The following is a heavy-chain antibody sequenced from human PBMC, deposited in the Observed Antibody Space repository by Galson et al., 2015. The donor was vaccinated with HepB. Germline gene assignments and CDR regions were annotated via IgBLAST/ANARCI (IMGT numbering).Heavy chain of an antibody. CDR1: GFTFSSYS. J-gene: IGHJ4*02. D-gene: IGHD2-2*01. CDR3: AREPSSSPFEGG. CDR2: ISSSSSYI. V-gene: IGHV3-21*01. Sequence: SLRLSCAASGFTFSSYSMNWVRQAPGKGLEWVSSISSSSSYIYYADSVKGRFTISRDNAKNSLYLQMNSLRAEDTAVYYCAREPSSSPFEGGWGQGTLVTVSS.